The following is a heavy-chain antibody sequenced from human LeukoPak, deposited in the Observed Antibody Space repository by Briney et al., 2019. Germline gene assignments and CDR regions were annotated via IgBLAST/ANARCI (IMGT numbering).Heavy chain of an antibody. J-gene: IGHJ4*02. Sequence: GGSLRLSCAASGFTFSDYYMSWIRQTPGKGLKWVSYISSSGSTIYYADSVKGRFTISRDNAKNSLYLQMNSLRAEDTAVYYCARAKRVVVAATPSAYFDYWGQGILVTVSS. CDR1: GFTFSDYY. V-gene: IGHV3-11*01. D-gene: IGHD2-15*01. CDR3: ARAKRVVVAATPSAYFDY. CDR2: ISSSGSTI.